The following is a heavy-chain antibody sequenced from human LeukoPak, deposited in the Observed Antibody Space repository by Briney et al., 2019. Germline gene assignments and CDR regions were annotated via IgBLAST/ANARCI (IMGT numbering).Heavy chain of an antibody. D-gene: IGHD3-22*01. V-gene: IGHV3-48*01. CDR3: ARDPASWTYYDSSGYYDY. Sequence: PGGSLRLSCAASGFTFSSYSMNWVRQAPGKGLEWGSYISGSSSTIYYADSVKGRFTISRDNGKNTLYLQMNSLRAEDTAVYYCARDPASWTYYDSSGYYDYWGQGTLVTVSS. CDR1: GFTFSSYS. CDR2: ISGSSSTI. J-gene: IGHJ4*02.